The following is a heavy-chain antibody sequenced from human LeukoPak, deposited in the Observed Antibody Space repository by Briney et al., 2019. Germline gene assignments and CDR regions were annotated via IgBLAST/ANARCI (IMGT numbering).Heavy chain of an antibody. CDR1: GFTFSSYG. CDR2: ISGSGGST. V-gene: IGHV3-23*01. J-gene: IGHJ6*03. CDR3: AKDSSGWYRGRMGRTTDCYYYYYMDV. Sequence: GGSLRLSCAASGFTFSSYGMSWVRQAPGKGLEWVSAISGSGGSTYYADSVKGRFTISRDNSKNTLYLQMNSLRAEDTAVYYCAKDSSGWYRGRMGRTTDCYYYYYMDVWGKGTTVTVSS. D-gene: IGHD6-19*01.